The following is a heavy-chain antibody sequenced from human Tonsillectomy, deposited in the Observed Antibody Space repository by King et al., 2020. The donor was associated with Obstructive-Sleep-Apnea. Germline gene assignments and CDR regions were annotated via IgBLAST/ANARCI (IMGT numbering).Heavy chain of an antibody. V-gene: IGHV2-70*11. CDR3: ARLTYYYDSSGYSVFDY. J-gene: IGHJ4*02. D-gene: IGHD3-22*01. CDR2: IDWDDDK. CDR1: GFSLSTSGMC. Sequence: VTLKESGPALVKPTQTLTLTCTFSGFSLSTSGMCVSWIRQPPGKALEGLSRIDWDDDKYYSTSLKTRLTITKDTSKNQVVLTMTNMDPVDTATYYCARLTYYYDSSGYSVFDYWGQGTLVTVSS.